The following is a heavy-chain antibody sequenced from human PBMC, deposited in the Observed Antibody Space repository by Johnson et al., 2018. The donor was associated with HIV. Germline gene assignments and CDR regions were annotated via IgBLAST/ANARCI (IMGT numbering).Heavy chain of an antibody. Sequence: QVQLVESGGGVVQPGRSLRLSCAASGFTFSSYAMHWVRQAPGKGLEWVAFIRYDGSNKYYADSVKGRFPISRDNSKNTLYLQMNSLRAEDTAVYYCAKAHGFGEFMIAFDIWGQGTMVTVAS. CDR3: AKAHGFGEFMIAFDI. CDR2: IRYDGSNK. J-gene: IGHJ3*02. CDR1: GFTFSSYA. D-gene: IGHD3-10*01. V-gene: IGHV3-30*02.